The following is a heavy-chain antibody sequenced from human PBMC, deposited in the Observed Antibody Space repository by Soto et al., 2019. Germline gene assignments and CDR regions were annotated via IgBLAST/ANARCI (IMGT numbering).Heavy chain of an antibody. D-gene: IGHD6-13*01. CDR2: IYYSGST. CDR1: GGSISSSSYY. V-gene: IGHV4-39*01. Sequence: SETLSLTCTVSGGSISSSSYYWGWIRQPPGKGLEWIGSIYYSGSTYYNPSLKSRVTISVDTSKNQFSLKLSSVTAADTAVYYCARRHSTKKGYYYYGMDVWGQGTTVTVSS. CDR3: ARRHSTKKGYYYYGMDV. J-gene: IGHJ6*02.